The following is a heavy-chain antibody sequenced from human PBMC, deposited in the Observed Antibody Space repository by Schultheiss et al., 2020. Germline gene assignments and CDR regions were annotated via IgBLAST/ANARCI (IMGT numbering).Heavy chain of an antibody. CDR1: GGSISSYY. D-gene: IGHD2-15*01. Sequence: SETLSLTCTVSGGSISSYYWSWIRQPPGKGLEWIGYIYYSGSTNYNPSLKSRVTISVDTSKNQFSLKLSSVTAADTAVYYCARGYCIGGSCYSADWFAPWGQGTLVTVSS. CDR3: ARGYCIGGSCYSADWFAP. CDR2: IYYSGST. V-gene: IGHV4-59*01. J-gene: IGHJ5*02.